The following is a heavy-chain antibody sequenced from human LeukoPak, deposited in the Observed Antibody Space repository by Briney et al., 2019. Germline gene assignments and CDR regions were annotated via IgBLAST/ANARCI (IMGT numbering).Heavy chain of an antibody. J-gene: IGHJ6*03. CDR1: GFTFSSYS. Sequence: GGSLRLSCAASGFTFSSYSMNWVRQAPGKGLEWLSSISSSSSYIYYADSVKGRFTISRDNAKHSLYLQMNSLRAEDTAVYYCARSGREDGGYYFGVLYYYQMDVWGKGTTVTVSS. V-gene: IGHV3-21*01. CDR2: ISSSSSYI. CDR3: ARSGREDGGYYFGVLYYYQMDV. D-gene: IGHD3-10*01.